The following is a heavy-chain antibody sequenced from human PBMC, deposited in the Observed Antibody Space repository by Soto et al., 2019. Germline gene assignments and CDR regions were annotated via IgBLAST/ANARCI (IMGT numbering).Heavy chain of an antibody. V-gene: IGHV1-46*03. CDR2: VNPGGGNT. CDR3: TSDVTTGSVHFDL. Sequence: QVQLVQSGADMKKPGASVKISCKASGYSFIDYYVHWVRQAPGQGPEWMGIVNPGGGNTFYSQKFQGRVTMTRDTSTSTVYMELSSLRFEDTAVYYCTSDVTTGSVHFDLWGQGTLVTVSS. CDR1: GYSFIDYY. J-gene: IGHJ4*02. D-gene: IGHD1-1*01.